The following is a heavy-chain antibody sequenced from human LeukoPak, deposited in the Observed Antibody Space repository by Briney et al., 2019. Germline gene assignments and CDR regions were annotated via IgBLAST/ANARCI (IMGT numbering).Heavy chain of an antibody. CDR1: GDSVSANY. J-gene: IGHJ4*02. Sequence: PSETLSLTCTVSGDSVSANYWSWIRQPPGMGLEWLGYIYNSGSTSYNPSIKSRVTISVDTSTNQFSLKLSSVTAADTAVYYCARATPGWNPPDYWGQGTLVSVSS. CDR2: IYNSGST. V-gene: IGHV4-59*08. CDR3: ARATPGWNPPDY. D-gene: IGHD1-1*01.